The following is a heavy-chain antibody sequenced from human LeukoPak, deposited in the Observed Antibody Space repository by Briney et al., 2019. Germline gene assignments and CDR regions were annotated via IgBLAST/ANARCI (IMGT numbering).Heavy chain of an antibody. J-gene: IGHJ4*02. D-gene: IGHD4/OR15-4a*01. CDR1: GFTFSSFS. CDR3: TRLHGAYPIDF. CDR2: ISSSGPTI. Sequence: GGCLRLSCAASGFTFSSFSMNWVRQAPGKGLEWISYISSSGPTIYYADSVKGRFTISRDNAKNSVYLQMNSLRAEDTAVYYCTRLHGAYPIDFWGQGTLVTVSS. V-gene: IGHV3-48*01.